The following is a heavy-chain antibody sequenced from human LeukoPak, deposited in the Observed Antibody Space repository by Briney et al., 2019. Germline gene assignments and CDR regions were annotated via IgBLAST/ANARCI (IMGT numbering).Heavy chain of an antibody. CDR2: IYYSGST. Sequence: SETLSLTCTVSGGSISSSSYYWGWIRQPPGKGLEWIGSIYYSGSTYYNPSLKSRVTISVDTSKNQFSLKLSSVTAADTAVYYCARHRRYYDILTGYNQVYYFDYWGQGTLVTVSS. CDR3: ARHRRYYDILTGYNQVYYFDY. D-gene: IGHD3-9*01. V-gene: IGHV4-39*01. CDR1: GGSISSSSYY. J-gene: IGHJ4*02.